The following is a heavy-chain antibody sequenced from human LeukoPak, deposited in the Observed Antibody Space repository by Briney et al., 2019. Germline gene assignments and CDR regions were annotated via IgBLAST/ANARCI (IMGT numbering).Heavy chain of an antibody. CDR3: AGGLQWLLPFDY. V-gene: IGHV4-30-4*01. Sequence: PSETLSLTCTVSGGSISSGDYYWSWVRQPPGKGLEWIGYIYHSGSVHYNPSLKSPVTISVDTSKNQFSLKLSSVTAADTAVYYCAGGLQWLLPFDYWGQGTLVTVSS. CDR2: IYHSGSV. CDR1: GGSISSGDYY. D-gene: IGHD6-19*01. J-gene: IGHJ4*02.